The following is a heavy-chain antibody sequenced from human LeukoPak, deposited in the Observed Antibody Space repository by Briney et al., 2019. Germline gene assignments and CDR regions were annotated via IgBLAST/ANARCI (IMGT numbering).Heavy chain of an antibody. V-gene: IGHV1-69*13. D-gene: IGHD1-26*01. CDR3: ARESGSYEAYFDY. J-gene: IGHJ4*02. Sequence: SVKVSCKASGGTFSSYAISWVRQAPGQGLEWMGRIFPIFATANYAQKFQGRVTITADESTSTAYMELSSLRSEDTAMYYCARESGSYEAYFDYWGQGTLVTVSS. CDR2: IFPIFATA. CDR1: GGTFSSYA.